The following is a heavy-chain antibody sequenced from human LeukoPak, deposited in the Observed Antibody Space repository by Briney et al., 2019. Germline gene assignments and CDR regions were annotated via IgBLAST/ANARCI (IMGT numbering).Heavy chain of an antibody. V-gene: IGHV1-18*01. D-gene: IGHD3-10*01. J-gene: IGHJ4*02. CDR1: GYTFTSYG. CDR2: ISAYNGNT. Sequence: GASVKVSCKASGYTFTSYGISWVRQAPGQRLEWMGWISAYNGNTNYAQKLQGRVTMTTDTSTSTAYMELSSLRSEDTAVYYCASLDYYGSGSYSYYFDYWGQGTLVTVSS. CDR3: ASLDYYGSGSYSYYFDY.